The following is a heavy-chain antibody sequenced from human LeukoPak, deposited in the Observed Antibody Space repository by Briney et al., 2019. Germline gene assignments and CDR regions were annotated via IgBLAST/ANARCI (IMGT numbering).Heavy chain of an antibody. V-gene: IGHV4-61*05. D-gene: IGHD3-10*02. CDR1: GGSISSSSYY. J-gene: IGHJ6*02. CDR2: IYYSGST. Sequence: SETLSLTRTVSGGSISSSSYYWGWIRQPPGKGLEWIGYIYYSGSTNYNPSLKSRVTISVDTSKNQFSLKLSSVTAADTAVYYCARHNDYYVVGGMDVWGQGTTVTVSS. CDR3: ARHNDYYVVGGMDV.